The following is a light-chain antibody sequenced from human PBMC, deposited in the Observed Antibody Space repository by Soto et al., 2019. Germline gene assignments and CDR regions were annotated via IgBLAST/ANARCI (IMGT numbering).Light chain of an antibody. CDR3: SSYAGSTFYV. CDR2: EVS. V-gene: IGLV2-8*01. CDR1: SSDVGGYIY. Sequence: QSALTQPPSASGPPGQSVTISCTGTSSDVGGYIYVSWYXXHPGKAPKLMIYEVSKRPSGVPDRFSGSKSGNTASLTVSGLQAEDEADYYCSSYAGSTFYVFGTGTKVTVL. J-gene: IGLJ1*01.